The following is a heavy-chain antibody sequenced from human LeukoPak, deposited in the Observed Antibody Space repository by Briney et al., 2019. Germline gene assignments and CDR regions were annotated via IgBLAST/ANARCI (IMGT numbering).Heavy chain of an antibody. J-gene: IGHJ4*02. D-gene: IGHD2-2*01. Sequence: SVKVSCKASGGTFSSYAISWVRQAPGQGLEWMGGIIPIFGTPSYAQKFQGRVTITAAESTNTAYMELSNLRSEDTAVYYCARGVRKAAASFDYWGQGTLVTVSS. V-gene: IGHV1-69*13. CDR3: ARGVRKAAASFDY. CDR2: IIPIFGTP. CDR1: GGTFSSYA.